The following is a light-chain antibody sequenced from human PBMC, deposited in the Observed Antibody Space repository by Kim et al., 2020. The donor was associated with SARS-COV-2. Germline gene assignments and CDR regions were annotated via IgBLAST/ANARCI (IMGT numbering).Light chain of an antibody. V-gene: IGKV1-27*01. J-gene: IGKJ4*01. CDR3: QKYENAPLT. CDR1: QAFSNA. CDR2: AAS. Sequence: DIQMTQSPSSLSASVGDRVTITCRASQAFSNALAWYQQKPGQVPNLLIYAASTLQSGVPSRFSGSGSGTDFTLTISSLQPEDVATYYCQKYENAPLTFGGGTKVDIK.